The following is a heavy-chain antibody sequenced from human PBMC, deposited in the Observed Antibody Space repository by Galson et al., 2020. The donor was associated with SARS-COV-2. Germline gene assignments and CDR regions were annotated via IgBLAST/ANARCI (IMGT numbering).Heavy chain of an antibody. CDR2: ISYEGRNT. V-gene: IGHV3-30-3*01. Sequence: PGGSLRLSCAAAGFAFNNYAIHWVRQAPGKGLEWVAIISYEGRNTYYADSVKGRFTISRDNSVSTLFLQMNSLRREDSAVYYCARDLTGSDYDESGHYNFYALDVWGQGTTVTVSS. D-gene: IGHD5-12*01. CDR1: GFAFNNYA. J-gene: IGHJ6*02. CDR3: ARDLTGSDYDESGHYNFYALDV.